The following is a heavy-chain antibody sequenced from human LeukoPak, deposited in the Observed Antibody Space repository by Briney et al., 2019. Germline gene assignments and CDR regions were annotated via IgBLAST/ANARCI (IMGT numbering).Heavy chain of an antibody. Sequence: PGGSLRLSCAASGFTFSSYSMNWVRQAPGKGLEWVANIKQDGSEKYYVDSVKGRFTISRDNAKNSLYLQMNSLRAEDTAVYYCARDVAAAGTVWFDPWGQGTLVTVSS. V-gene: IGHV3-7*01. CDR1: GFTFSSYS. CDR3: ARDVAAAGTVWFDP. CDR2: IKQDGSEK. D-gene: IGHD6-13*01. J-gene: IGHJ5*02.